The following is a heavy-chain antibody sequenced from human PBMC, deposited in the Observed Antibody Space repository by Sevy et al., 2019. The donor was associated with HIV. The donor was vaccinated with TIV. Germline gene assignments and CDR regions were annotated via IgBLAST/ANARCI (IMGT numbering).Heavy chain of an antibody. V-gene: IGHV3-53*01. Sequence: GESLKISCAASGFTVSSNYMCWVRQAPGKGLEWVSVIYSGDRTDYADSVKGRFTISRDNSKNTLYLQMNSLRAEDTAVYYCARDRVTYYYDSSGYYTSGYGMDVWGQGTTVTVSS. CDR3: ARDRVTYYYDSSGYYTSGYGMDV. D-gene: IGHD3-22*01. J-gene: IGHJ6*02. CDR1: GFTVSSNY. CDR2: IYSGDRT.